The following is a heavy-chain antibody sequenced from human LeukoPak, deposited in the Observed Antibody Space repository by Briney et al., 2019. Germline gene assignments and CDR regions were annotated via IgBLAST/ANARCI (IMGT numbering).Heavy chain of an antibody. J-gene: IGHJ4*02. CDR2: TSGSGGTT. Sequence: PGGSLRLSCAASGFTFSSYAMSWVRQAPGKGLVWVSSTSGSGGTTFHADSVKGRFTISRDNAKNSLYLQMNSLRAEDTAVYYCAALPLWGQGALVTVSS. CDR3: AALPL. V-gene: IGHV3-21*04. CDR1: GFTFSSYA.